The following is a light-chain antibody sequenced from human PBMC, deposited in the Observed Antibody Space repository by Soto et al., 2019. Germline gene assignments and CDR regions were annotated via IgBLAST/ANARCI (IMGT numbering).Light chain of an antibody. Sequence: QSVLTQPPSVSGAPGQRVTISCAGRNSNIGAGYDVHWYQQLPGTAPKLLIYGNSDRPSGVPDRFSGSRSGTSASLAITGLQAEDEAEYYCQSYDSSLRGSVFGTGTKLTVL. J-gene: IGLJ1*01. CDR2: GNS. V-gene: IGLV1-40*01. CDR3: QSYDSSLRGSV. CDR1: NSNIGAGYD.